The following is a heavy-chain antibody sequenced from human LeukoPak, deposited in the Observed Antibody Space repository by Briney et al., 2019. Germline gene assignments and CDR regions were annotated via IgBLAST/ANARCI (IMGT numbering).Heavy chain of an antibody. V-gene: IGHV3-48*04. CDR3: ARGRVGGLYYYYMDV. J-gene: IGHJ6*03. CDR2: IGSSGATI. Sequence: GGSQRLSCAASGFTFTTYSMNWLRQAPGKGLEWVSYIGSSGATIYYADSVKGRFTISRDNAKNSLYLQMNSLRAEDTAVYYCARGRVGGLYYYYMDVWGKGTTVTISS. D-gene: IGHD3-10*01. CDR1: GFTFTTYS.